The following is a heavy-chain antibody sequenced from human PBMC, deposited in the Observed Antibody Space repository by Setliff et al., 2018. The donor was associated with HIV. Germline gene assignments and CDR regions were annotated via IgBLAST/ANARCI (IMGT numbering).Heavy chain of an antibody. Sequence: SETLSLTCAVYGGSFSGYYWSWIRQPAGKGLEWIGHIYTSGSTNYNPSLKSRVTISVDTSKNQFSLKLRSVTAADTAMYYCARGLGFSSFWDDAFDIWGQGTMVTVSS. CDR1: GGSFSGYY. CDR2: IYTSGST. V-gene: IGHV4-59*10. J-gene: IGHJ3*02. D-gene: IGHD6-13*01. CDR3: ARGLGFSSFWDDAFDI.